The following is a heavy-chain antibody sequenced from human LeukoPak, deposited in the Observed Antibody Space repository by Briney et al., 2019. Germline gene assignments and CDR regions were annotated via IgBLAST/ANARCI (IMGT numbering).Heavy chain of an antibody. D-gene: IGHD3-3*01. V-gene: IGHV3-53*01. CDR2: IYSGGTT. CDR3: ARDATTISDIPYGMDV. J-gene: IGHJ6*02. CDR1: GFTVSSNC. Sequence: GGSLRLSCAVSGFTVSSNCMSWVRQAAGKGLEWVSVIYSGGTTHYADSVKGRFTISRDNSKNTLYLQMNSLRAEDTAVYYCARDATTISDIPYGMDVWGQGTTVTVSS.